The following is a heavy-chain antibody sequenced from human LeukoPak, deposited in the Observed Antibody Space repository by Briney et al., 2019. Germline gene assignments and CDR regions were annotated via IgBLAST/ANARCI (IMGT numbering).Heavy chain of an antibody. CDR1: SGSISTSNYY. V-gene: IGHV4-39*07. Sequence: PSETLPLTCTVSSGSISTSNYYWGWVRQPPGKALEWIGSNYYSGSTYYNPSLKSRVTISVDTSKNQFSLKLSSVTAADTAVYYCARDGHDFWSGYLMTYFDYWGQGTLVTVSS. CDR2: NYYSGST. J-gene: IGHJ4*02. CDR3: ARDGHDFWSGYLMTYFDY. D-gene: IGHD3-3*01.